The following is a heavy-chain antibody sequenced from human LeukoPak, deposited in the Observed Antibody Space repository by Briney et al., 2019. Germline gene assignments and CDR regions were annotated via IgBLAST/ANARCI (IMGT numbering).Heavy chain of an antibody. CDR2: IYNSGNT. CDR1: GGSISSYY. Sequence: PSETLSLTCTVSGGSISSYYWSWIRQSAGKGLGWIGRIYNSGNTNYNPSLKSRVTMSVDTSKNQFSLKLSSVTAADTAMYYCARDPDSSSWGYAFDIWGQGTMVTVSS. CDR3: ARDPDSSSWGYAFDI. J-gene: IGHJ3*02. V-gene: IGHV4-4*07. D-gene: IGHD6-13*01.